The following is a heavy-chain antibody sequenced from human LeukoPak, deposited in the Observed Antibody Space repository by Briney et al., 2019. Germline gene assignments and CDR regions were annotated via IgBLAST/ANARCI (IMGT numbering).Heavy chain of an antibody. CDR1: GGSISSCY. Sequence: ASETLSLTCTVSGGSISSCYWSWIRQPPGKGLEWIGYIYTSGSTNYNPSLKSRVTISVDTSKNQFSLKLSSVTAADTAVYYCARLMVRGAVMGTFDYWGQGTLVTVSS. D-gene: IGHD3-10*01. V-gene: IGHV4-4*09. CDR3: ARLMVRGAVMGTFDY. CDR2: IYTSGST. J-gene: IGHJ4*02.